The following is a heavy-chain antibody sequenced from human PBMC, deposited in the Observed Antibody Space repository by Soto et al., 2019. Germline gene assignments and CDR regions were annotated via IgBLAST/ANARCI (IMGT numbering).Heavy chain of an antibody. Sequence: GGSLRLSCAVSGFTFSSYSMNWVRQAAVKGLEWVSSISSGNSYIYYADSGRGRFTVSRDNAKSSLYLQMNSLRAEDTAVYYCATQMDYNILTGYRPFDYWGQGTLVTVSS. CDR2: ISSGNSYI. CDR1: GFTFSSYS. V-gene: IGHV3-21*01. D-gene: IGHD3-9*01. J-gene: IGHJ4*02. CDR3: ATQMDYNILTGYRPFDY.